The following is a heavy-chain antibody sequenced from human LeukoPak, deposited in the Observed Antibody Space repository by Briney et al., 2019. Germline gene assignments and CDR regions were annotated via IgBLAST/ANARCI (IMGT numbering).Heavy chain of an antibody. CDR3: AREEIAVGGPPPRWFDS. J-gene: IGHJ5*01. Sequence: GASVKVSCKASVYTFSDYYIHWVRQAPGQGLQWMGWINPKTGDTNYPQKSQGRVTMTRDTSISTAYMELSRLRSDDTAVYYCAREEIAVGGPPPRWFDSWGQGTLVTVSS. CDR2: INPKTGDT. V-gene: IGHV1-2*02. CDR1: VYTFSDYY. D-gene: IGHD6-19*01.